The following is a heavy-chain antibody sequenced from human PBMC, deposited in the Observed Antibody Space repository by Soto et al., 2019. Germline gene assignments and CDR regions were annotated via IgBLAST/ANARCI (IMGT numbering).Heavy chain of an antibody. CDR1: GFTFSSYG. Sequence: QVQLVESGGGVVQPGRSLRLSCAASGFTFSSYGMHWVRQAPGKGLEWVAVISYDGSNKYYADSVKGRFTISRDNSKNTRYLQMNSLRAEDRAVYYGAKGWGWNDSEWGGGWGQGTLVTVSS. D-gene: IGHD1-1*01. CDR2: ISYDGSNK. V-gene: IGHV3-30*18. J-gene: IGHJ4*02. CDR3: AKGWGWNDSEWGGG.